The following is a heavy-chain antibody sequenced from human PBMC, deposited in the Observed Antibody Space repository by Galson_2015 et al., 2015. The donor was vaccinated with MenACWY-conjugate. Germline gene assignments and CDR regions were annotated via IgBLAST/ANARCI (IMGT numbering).Heavy chain of an antibody. CDR2: ISAYNGVT. D-gene: IGHD3-16*01. CDR1: GYTFTSYG. Sequence: SVKVSCKASGYTFTSYGVSWVRQAPGQGLEWMGWISAYNGVTNYAQKLQGRVSMTTDTSTTSAYVELRSLTSDDTAVYYCARWGASADLLEYWGPGTLVPVSS. J-gene: IGHJ4*02. CDR3: ARWGASADLLEY. V-gene: IGHV1-18*01.